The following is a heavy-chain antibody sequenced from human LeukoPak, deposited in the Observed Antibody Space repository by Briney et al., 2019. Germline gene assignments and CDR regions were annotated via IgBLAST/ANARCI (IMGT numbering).Heavy chain of an antibody. V-gene: IGHV3-30-3*01. CDR2: ISYDGSNK. Sequence: PGGSLRLSGAASGFTCSSYAMHWVRQAPGKGLEWVAVISYDGSNKYYADSVKGRFTISRDNSKNTLYLQMNSLRAEDTAVYYCARDNFSREQQLLSSFDYWGQGTLVTVSS. CDR3: ARDNFSREQQLLSSFDY. J-gene: IGHJ4*02. CDR1: GFTCSSYA. D-gene: IGHD6-13*01.